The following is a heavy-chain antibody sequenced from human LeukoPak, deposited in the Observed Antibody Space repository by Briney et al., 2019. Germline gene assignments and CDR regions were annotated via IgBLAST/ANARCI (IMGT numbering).Heavy chain of an antibody. CDR3: ARDSGWYANWFDP. V-gene: IGHV3-7*01. J-gene: IGHJ5*02. CDR2: IKQDGSEK. CDR1: GFTFSSYW. D-gene: IGHD6-19*01. Sequence: GGSLRLSCAASGFTFSSYWMSWVRQAPGKGLEWVANIKQDGSEKYYVDSVKGRFTISRDNAKNSLYLQMNSLRAEDTAVYYCARDSGWYANWFDPWGQGTLVTVSP.